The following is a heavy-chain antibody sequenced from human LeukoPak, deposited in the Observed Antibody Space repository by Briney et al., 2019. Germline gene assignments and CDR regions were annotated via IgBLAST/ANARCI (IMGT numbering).Heavy chain of an antibody. D-gene: IGHD5-18*01. CDR3: AKDRGGYRYAADY. CDR1: GFTFDDYA. Sequence: GGSLRLSCAASGFTFDDYAMHWVRQAPGKGLEWVSLISGVGGSTYYVDSVKGRVTISRENSKNSLYLQMNSLRTEDTALYYCAKDRGGYRYAADYWGQGTLVTVSS. CDR2: ISGVGGST. J-gene: IGHJ4*02. V-gene: IGHV3-43*02.